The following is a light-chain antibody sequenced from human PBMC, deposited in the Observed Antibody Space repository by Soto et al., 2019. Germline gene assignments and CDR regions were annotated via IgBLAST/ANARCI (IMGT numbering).Light chain of an antibody. CDR3: SSYTSSSTLV. CDR1: SNDVGGYNY. V-gene: IGLV2-14*01. Sequence: QSARTQPASVSGSPGQSITISCTGTSNDVGGYNYVSWYQQHPGKAPKLMIYDVSNRPSGVSNRFSGSKSGNAASLTISGLQAEDEAHYYCSSYTSSSTLVFGGGTKLTVL. J-gene: IGLJ2*01. CDR2: DVS.